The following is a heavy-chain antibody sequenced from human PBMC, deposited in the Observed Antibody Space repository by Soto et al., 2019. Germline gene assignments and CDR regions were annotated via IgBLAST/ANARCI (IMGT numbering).Heavy chain of an antibody. CDR3: AKAETYDFWSGLHFDY. CDR1: GVTFSRFA. V-gene: IGHV3-23*01. J-gene: IGHJ4*02. CDR2: IRGSGGSS. D-gene: IGHD3-3*01. Sequence: EVQLLESGGGLVQPGGSLRLSCVASGVTFSRFAMSWVRQAPGKGLEWVSTIRGSGGSSYYADSVKGRLTISRDNSKNTLSLHFNSLRAEDTAVYYCAKAETYDFWSGLHFDYWGQGTLVTVSS.